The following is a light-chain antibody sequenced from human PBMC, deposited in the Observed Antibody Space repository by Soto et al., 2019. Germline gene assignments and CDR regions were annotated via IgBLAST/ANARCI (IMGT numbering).Light chain of an antibody. CDR2: RIS. CDR3: LQRKDFKWK. J-gene: IGKJ1*01. V-gene: IGKV2-40*01. Sequence: DIVMTQTPVSLSVTPGEPASISCRSSQTLLDSDDGNAYLDWYLQKPGQSPQLLIYRISSRASGVPDRFSGSGSGTDFTLKISRVEAGDVGVFYCLQRKDFKWKCGQGTKVDIK. CDR1: QTLLDSDDGNAY.